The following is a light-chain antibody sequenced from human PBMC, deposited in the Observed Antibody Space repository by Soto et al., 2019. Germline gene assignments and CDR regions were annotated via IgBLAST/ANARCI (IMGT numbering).Light chain of an antibody. CDR1: QGISSH. V-gene: IGKV1-9*01. CDR2: AAS. J-gene: IGKJ1*01. CDR3: QQLNNYPRT. Sequence: DIQLTQSPSFLSAPVGDRVTITCRASQGISSHLAWYQQKPGKAPNLLISAASALQSGVPTRFSGSGSGTEFTLTISSLQPEDFATYYCQQLNNYPRTFGHGTKVDIK.